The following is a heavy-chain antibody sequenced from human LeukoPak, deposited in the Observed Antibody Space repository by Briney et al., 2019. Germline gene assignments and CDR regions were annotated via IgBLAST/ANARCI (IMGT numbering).Heavy chain of an antibody. D-gene: IGHD4-17*01. V-gene: IGHV3-48*03. CDR3: ARGQVTNFF. CDR2: ISSSGSTI. Sequence: GGSLRLSCAASGFTFSSYEMNWVRQAPGKGLEWVSYISSSGSTIYYADSVKGRFTISRDNAENSLYLHMNSLRVEDTAVYYCARGQVTNFFWGQGTLVTVSS. CDR1: GFTFSSYE. J-gene: IGHJ4*02.